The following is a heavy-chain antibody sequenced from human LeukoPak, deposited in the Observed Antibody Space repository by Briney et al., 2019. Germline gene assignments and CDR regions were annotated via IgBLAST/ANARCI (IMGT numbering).Heavy chain of an antibody. J-gene: IGHJ4*02. Sequence: PSETLSLTCAVYGGSFSGYYWTWTRQPPGKGLEWIGEINHSGSTNYNPSLKSRVTISVDTSKNQFSLNLRSLTAADTAVYYCARHCSSTSWEFDSWGRGTLVTVSS. V-gene: IGHV4-34*01. CDR2: INHSGST. CDR1: GGSFSGYY. CDR3: ARHCSSTSWEFDS. D-gene: IGHD2-2*01.